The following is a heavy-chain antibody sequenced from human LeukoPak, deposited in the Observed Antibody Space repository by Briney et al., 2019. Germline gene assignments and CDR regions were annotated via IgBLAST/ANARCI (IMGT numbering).Heavy chain of an antibody. J-gene: IGHJ4*02. Sequence: GSLRLSCAASGFTFSSYGMHWVRQAPGKGLEWVAVISYDGSNKYYADSVKGRFTISRDNSKNTLYLQMNSLRAEDTAVYYCAKADHDFWSGYYDYWGQGTLVTVSS. V-gene: IGHV3-30*18. CDR3: AKADHDFWSGYYDY. D-gene: IGHD3-3*01. CDR1: GFTFSSYG. CDR2: ISYDGSNK.